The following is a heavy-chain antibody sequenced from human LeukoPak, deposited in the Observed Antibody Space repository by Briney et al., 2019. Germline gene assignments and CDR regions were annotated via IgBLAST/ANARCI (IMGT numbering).Heavy chain of an antibody. CDR2: ISNSGRTI. J-gene: IGHJ4*02. D-gene: IGHD5-24*01. Sequence: PGGSLRLSCAASGFTFSSYYMTWLRQAPGKGLEWVSYISNSGRTIYHADSVKGRFTISRDNAKDSLFLQMNSLRADDTAVYYCARVEMTTSNGEFDYWGQGTLVTVSS. V-gene: IGHV3-11*04. CDR1: GFTFSSYY. CDR3: ARVEMTTSNGEFDY.